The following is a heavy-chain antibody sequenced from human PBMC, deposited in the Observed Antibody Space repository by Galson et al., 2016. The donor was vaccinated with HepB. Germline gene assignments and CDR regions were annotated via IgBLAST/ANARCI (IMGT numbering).Heavy chain of an antibody. V-gene: IGHV2-5*02. J-gene: IGHJ4*02. D-gene: IGHD1-26*01. CDR1: GLSLSTSGVG. Sequence: PALVKPTQTLTLTCTFSGLSLSTSGVGVGWIRQPPGKALEWLAPIYWDDDKRYSSSLQSRLTITKDTSKNHRVLTMTNMDPVETATYYCAHYGARTSGSFFRYFDYWGQGTLVTVSS. CDR2: IYWDDDK. CDR3: AHYGARTSGSFFRYFDY.